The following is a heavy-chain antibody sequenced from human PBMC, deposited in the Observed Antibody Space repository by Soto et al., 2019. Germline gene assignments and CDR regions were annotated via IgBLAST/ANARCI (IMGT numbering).Heavy chain of an antibody. Sequence: PSETLSLTCTVPGGSISSYYWSWIRQPPGKGLEWIGYIYYSGSTNYNPSLKSRVTISVDTSKNQFSLKLSSVTAADTAVYYCARLPVVSTATTRGYFDYWGQGTLVTVSS. J-gene: IGHJ4*02. V-gene: IGHV4-59*08. CDR1: GGSISSYY. CDR3: ARLPVVSTATTRGYFDY. D-gene: IGHD5-12*01. CDR2: IYYSGST.